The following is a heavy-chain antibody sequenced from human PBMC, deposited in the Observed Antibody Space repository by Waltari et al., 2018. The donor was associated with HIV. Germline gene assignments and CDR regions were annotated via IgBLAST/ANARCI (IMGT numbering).Heavy chain of an antibody. Sequence: QVQLVESGGGVVQPGRSLRLSCAASGITFFNSYGMHWVRRAPGKGLAWLESKAYMATTLYYADSVKVRFTVSRDNSKNSLYLQMNSLRGDDTAVYYCAKDRRQGYYNDKRGERPFDSWGQGTLVTVSS. D-gene: IGHD3-22*01. V-gene: IGHV3-30*18. CDR1: GITFFNSYG. CDR3: AKDRRQGYYNDKRGERPFDS. J-gene: IGHJ4*02. CDR2: KAYMATTL.